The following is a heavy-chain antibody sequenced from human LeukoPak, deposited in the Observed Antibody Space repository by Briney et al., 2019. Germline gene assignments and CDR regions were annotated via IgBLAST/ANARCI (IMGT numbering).Heavy chain of an antibody. D-gene: IGHD6-13*01. Sequence: GGSLRLSCTASGFTFGDYAMSWVRQVPGKGLEWVGFIRSKAYGGTTEYAASVKGRFTISRDDSKSIAYLQMNSLKTEGTAVYYCTRGLGVAAAGTFYWGQGTLVTVSS. J-gene: IGHJ4*02. CDR3: TRGLGVAAAGTFY. V-gene: IGHV3-49*04. CDR1: GFTFGDYA. CDR2: IRSKAYGGTT.